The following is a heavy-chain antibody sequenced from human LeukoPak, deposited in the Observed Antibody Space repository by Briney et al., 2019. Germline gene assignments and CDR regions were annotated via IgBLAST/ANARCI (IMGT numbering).Heavy chain of an antibody. CDR2: INHSGST. V-gene: IGHV4-34*01. J-gene: IGHJ5*02. CDR1: GGSFSGYY. CDR3: ARGQGVHDFWSGYFYNWFDP. D-gene: IGHD3-3*01. Sequence: SETLSLTCAVYGGSFSGYYWSWIRQPPGKGLEWIGEINHSGSTNYNPSLKSRVTISVDTSKNQFSLKPSSVTAADTAVYYCARGQGVHDFWSGYFYNWFDPWGQGTLVTVSS.